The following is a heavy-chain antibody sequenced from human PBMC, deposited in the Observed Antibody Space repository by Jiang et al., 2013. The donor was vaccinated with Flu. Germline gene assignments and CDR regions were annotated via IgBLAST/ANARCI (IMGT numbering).Heavy chain of an antibody. J-gene: IGHJ3*02. D-gene: IGHD3-3*01. CDR2: IYYSGST. Sequence: GLVKPSETLSLTCTVSGGSISSYYWSWIRQPPGKGLEWIGYIYYSGSTNYNPSLKSRVTISVDTSKNQFSLKLSSVTAADTAVYYCARLTTYYDFWSGYYRRDAFDIWGQGTMVTVSS. V-gene: IGHV4-59*08. CDR3: ARLTTYYDFWSGYYRRDAFDI. CDR1: GGSISSYY.